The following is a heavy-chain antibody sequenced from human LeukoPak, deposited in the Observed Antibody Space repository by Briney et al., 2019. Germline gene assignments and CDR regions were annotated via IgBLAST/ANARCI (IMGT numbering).Heavy chain of an antibody. CDR3: AKDSRFLGYNYGNVDY. CDR1: GFTFNTFS. V-gene: IGHV3-9*01. CDR2: ITWNSGSI. Sequence: GGSLRLSCAASGFTFNTFSMNWVRQAPGKGLEWVSGITWNSGSIGYADSVKGRFTISRDNAKNSLYLQMNSLRAEDTALYYCAKDSRFLGYNYGNVDYWGQGTLVTVSS. D-gene: IGHD5-18*01. J-gene: IGHJ4*02.